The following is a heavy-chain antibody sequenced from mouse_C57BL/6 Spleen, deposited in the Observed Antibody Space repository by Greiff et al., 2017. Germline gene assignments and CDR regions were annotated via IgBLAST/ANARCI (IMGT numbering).Heavy chain of an antibody. D-gene: IGHD3-2*02. CDR1: GYTFTDYY. J-gene: IGHJ4*01. V-gene: IGHV1-77*01. CDR3: ARRAQATLYYAKDY. Sequence: VQLQQSGAELVKPGASVKISCKASGYTFTDYYINWVKQRPGQGLAWIGKIGPGSGSTYYNEKFKGKATLTADKSSSTAYMQLSSLTSEDSAVYFCARRAQATLYYAKDYWGQGTSVTVSS. CDR2: IGPGSGST.